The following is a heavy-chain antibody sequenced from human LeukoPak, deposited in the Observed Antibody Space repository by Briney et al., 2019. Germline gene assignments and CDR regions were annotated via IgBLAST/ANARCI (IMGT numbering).Heavy chain of an antibody. D-gene: IGHD1-14*01. CDR1: GFTFSSYS. Sequence: GGSLRLSCAASGFTFSSYSMNWVRQAPGKGLEWVSSISSSSSSIYYADSVKGRFTISRDNAKNSLYLQMNSLRAEDTAVYYCARASEYPLLDVWGKGTTVTVSS. CDR3: ARASEYPLLDV. J-gene: IGHJ6*04. CDR2: ISSSSSSI. V-gene: IGHV3-21*01.